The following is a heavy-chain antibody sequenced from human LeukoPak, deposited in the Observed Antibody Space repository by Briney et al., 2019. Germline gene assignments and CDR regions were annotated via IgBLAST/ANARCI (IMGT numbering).Heavy chain of an antibody. CDR2: ISKTGYTE. V-gene: IGHV3-48*01. CDR3: AREAHSSGWXAWFDY. Sequence: GGSLRLSCTVSGFTVSSNSMSWVRQAPGKGLDWVSYISKTGYTEYYADSVKGRFTISRDNAKNSLYLQMNSLRAEDTATYYCAREAHSSGWXAWFDYXGXGTLVTVXX. CDR1: GFTVSSNS. D-gene: IGHD6-19*01. J-gene: IGHJ4*02.